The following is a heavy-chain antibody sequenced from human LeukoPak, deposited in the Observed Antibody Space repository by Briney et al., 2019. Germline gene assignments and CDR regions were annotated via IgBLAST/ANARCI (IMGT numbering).Heavy chain of an antibody. CDR1: GFIFSDHG. V-gene: IGHV3-30*02. CDR2: IRYDASNR. Sequence: GSLRLSCAVSGFIFSDHGMHWVRQAPGKGLEWVAFIRYDASNRYYADSVKGRFTISRDNSKNTLYLQMNSLRAEDTAVYYCSKGQWLVEQTFDYWGQGTLVTVSS. D-gene: IGHD6-19*01. CDR3: SKGQWLVEQTFDY. J-gene: IGHJ4*02.